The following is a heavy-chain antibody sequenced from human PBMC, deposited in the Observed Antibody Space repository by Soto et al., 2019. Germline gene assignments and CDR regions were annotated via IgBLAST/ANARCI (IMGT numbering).Heavy chain of an antibody. CDR3: ARLRRDSNGYSDY. Sequence: GQSLKISCKGSGYSFTSYWIGWVRQMPGKGLEWMGIIYPGDSDTSYSPSFQGQVTISADKSISTAYLQWSSLKPSDTAPYYWARLRRDSNGYSDYRGQGPLVTVSS. J-gene: IGHJ4*02. CDR1: GYSFTSYW. V-gene: IGHV5-51*01. D-gene: IGHD3-22*01. CDR2: IYPGDSDT.